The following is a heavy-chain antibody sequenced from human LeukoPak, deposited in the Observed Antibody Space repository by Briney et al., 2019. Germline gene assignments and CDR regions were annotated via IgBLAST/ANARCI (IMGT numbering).Heavy chain of an antibody. CDR2: INTDGSST. Sequence: GWSLRLSCAASGFTFSSYWVHWVRQAAGKGLVWVSRINTDGSSTIYADSVKGRFTISRDNAKNTLYLQMNSLRVEDTAIYYCARGRSGFYFDYWGQGTLVTVSS. CDR1: GFTFSSYW. CDR3: ARGRSGFYFDY. J-gene: IGHJ4*02. D-gene: IGHD3-22*01. V-gene: IGHV3-74*01.